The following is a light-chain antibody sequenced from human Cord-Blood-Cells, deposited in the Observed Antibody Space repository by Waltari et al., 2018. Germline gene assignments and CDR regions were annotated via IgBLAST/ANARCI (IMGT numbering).Light chain of an antibody. J-gene: IGLJ2*01. CDR2: EVS. CDR1: SSDVGGYNY. CDR3: RSYTSSSTLDVV. Sequence: QSALTQPASVSGSPGQSITISCTGTSSDVGGYNYVSWYQQHPGKAPKLMIYEVSKRPHEVSNRFSGSKAGNTASRTISGLQAEDEADYYCRSYTSSSTLDVVFGGGTKLTVL. V-gene: IGLV2-14*01.